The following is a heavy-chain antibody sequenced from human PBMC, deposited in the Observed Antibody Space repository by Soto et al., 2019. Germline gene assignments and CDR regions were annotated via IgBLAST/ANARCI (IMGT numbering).Heavy chain of an antibody. J-gene: IGHJ4*02. CDR1: GFTFSIYW. CDR3: AGGTGWLSDS. D-gene: IGHD6-19*01. V-gene: IGHV3-7*05. Sequence: GGSLRLSCTASGFTFSIYWMNWVRQAPGKGLEWVANIKQDGSEKYYVDSVKGRFTISRDNAKNSLYLQINSLRAEDTAVYYCAGGTGWLSDSWGQGTLVTVSS. CDR2: IKQDGSEK.